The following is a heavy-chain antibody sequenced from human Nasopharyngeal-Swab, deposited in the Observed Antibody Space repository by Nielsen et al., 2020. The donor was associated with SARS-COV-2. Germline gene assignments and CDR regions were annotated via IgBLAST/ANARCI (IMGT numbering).Heavy chain of an antibody. CDR3: TTGRGYCSGGSCYSEVSVDY. J-gene: IGHJ4*02. D-gene: IGHD2-15*01. CDR1: GFTFSGYN. V-gene: IGHV3-21*03. CDR2: ISSSNI. Sequence: GGSLRLSCAASGFTFSGYNLNWVRQAPRKGLEWVSSISSSNIYYADSVKGRFTISRDNAKNSLYLQMNSLKTEDTAVYYCTTGRGYCSGGSCYSEVSVDYWGQGTLVTVSS.